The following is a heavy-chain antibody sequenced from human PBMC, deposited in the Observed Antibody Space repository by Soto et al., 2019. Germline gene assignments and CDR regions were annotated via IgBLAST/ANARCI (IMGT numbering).Heavy chain of an antibody. CDR1: GYTFTSYD. CDR3: ARERSSGWYVDY. D-gene: IGHD6-19*01. J-gene: IGHJ4*02. CDR2: MNPNSGNT. Sequence: QVQLVQSGAEVKKPGASVKVSCKASGYTFTSYDINWVRQATGQGLEWMGWMNPNSGNTGYAQKFQGRVTMPRIXSISAAYMELSSLRSEDTAVYYCARERSSGWYVDYWGQGTLVTVSS. V-gene: IGHV1-8*01.